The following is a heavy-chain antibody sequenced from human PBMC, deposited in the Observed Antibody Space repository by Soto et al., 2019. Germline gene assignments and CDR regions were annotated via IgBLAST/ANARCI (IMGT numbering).Heavy chain of an antibody. J-gene: IGHJ4*02. CDR3: ARARYSGYDYGGVFDY. Sequence: QVQLVESGGGLVKPGGSLRLSCAASGFTFSDYYMSWIRQAPGKGLEWVSYISSSSSYTNYADSVKGRFTISRDNAKNSLDLQMTSLRAEDTAVYYCARARYSGYDYGGVFDYWGQGTLVTVSS. D-gene: IGHD5-12*01. CDR2: ISSSSSYT. CDR1: GFTFSDYY. V-gene: IGHV3-11*06.